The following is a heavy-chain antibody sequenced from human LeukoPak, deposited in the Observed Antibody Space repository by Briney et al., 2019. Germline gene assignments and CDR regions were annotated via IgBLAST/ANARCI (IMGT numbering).Heavy chain of an antibody. CDR1: GYTFTGYY. D-gene: IGHD3-22*01. V-gene: IGHV1-2*02. CDR3: ARVHDSSGYYSYYFDY. CDR2: INPNSGGT. J-gene: IGHJ4*02. Sequence: ASVKVSCKASGYTFTGYYMHWVRQAPGQGLEWMGWINPNSGGTNYAQKFQGRVTMTRDTSISTAYMELSRLRSDDTAVYYCARVHDSSGYYSYYFDYWGQGTLVTVSS.